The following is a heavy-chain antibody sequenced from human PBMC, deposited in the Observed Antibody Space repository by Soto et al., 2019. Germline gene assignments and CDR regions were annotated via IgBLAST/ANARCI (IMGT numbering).Heavy chain of an antibody. CDR2: ISYDGNNK. Sequence: QVHLVESGGGVVQPGRSLRLSCAASGFTFSNSAMHLARQAPGKGLEWVAVISYDGNNKYYADSVKGRFTISRDNSMNRLYLQMNSLRPEDTDVYYCARDRVGAGIGKIDYWGQGTLVTLSS. D-gene: IGHD6-19*01. CDR3: ARDRVGAGIGKIDY. CDR1: GFTFSNSA. V-gene: IGHV3-30-3*01. J-gene: IGHJ4*02.